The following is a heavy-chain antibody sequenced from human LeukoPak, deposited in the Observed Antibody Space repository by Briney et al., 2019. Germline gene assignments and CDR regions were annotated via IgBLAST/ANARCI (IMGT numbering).Heavy chain of an antibody. Sequence: ASVKVSCKASGGTFSSYAISWVRQAPGQGLEWMGGIIPIFGTANYAQKFQGRVMITTDESTSTAYMELSSLRSEDTAVYYCARDNYAGANWFDPWGQGTLVTVSS. CDR1: GGTFSSYA. CDR2: IIPIFGTA. CDR3: ARDNYAGANWFDP. V-gene: IGHV1-69*05. J-gene: IGHJ5*02. D-gene: IGHD1-7*01.